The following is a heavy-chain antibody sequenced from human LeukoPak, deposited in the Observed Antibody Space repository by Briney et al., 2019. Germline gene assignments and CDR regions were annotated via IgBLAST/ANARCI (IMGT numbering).Heavy chain of an antibody. V-gene: IGHV4-34*01. D-gene: IGHD5-12*01. CDR3: ARGPAPKSGYDFDY. Sequence: SETLSLTCAVYGGSFSGYYWSWIRQPPGKGLEWIGEINHSGSTNYNPSLKSRVTISVDTSKNQFSLKLSSVTAADTAVYYCARGPAPKSGYDFDYWGQGTLVTVSS. CDR2: INHSGST. J-gene: IGHJ4*02. CDR1: GGSFSGYY.